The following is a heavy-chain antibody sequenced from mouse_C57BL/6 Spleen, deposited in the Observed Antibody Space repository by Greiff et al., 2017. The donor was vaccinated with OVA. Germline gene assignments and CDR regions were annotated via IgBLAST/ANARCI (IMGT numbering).Heavy chain of an antibody. CDR1: GYAFSSSW. Sequence: VQLQESGPELVKPGASVKISCKASGYAFSSSWMNWVKQRPGKGLEWIGRIYPGDGDTNYNGKFKGKATLTADKSSSTAYMQLSSLTSEDSAVYFCARWSDYDKAYWGQGTLVTVSA. D-gene: IGHD2-4*01. V-gene: IGHV1-82*01. CDR3: ARWSDYDKAY. CDR2: IYPGDGDT. J-gene: IGHJ3*01.